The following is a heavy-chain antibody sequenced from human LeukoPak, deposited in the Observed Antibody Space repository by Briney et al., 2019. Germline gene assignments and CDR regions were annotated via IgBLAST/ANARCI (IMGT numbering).Heavy chain of an antibody. Sequence: SETLSLTCAVYGGSFSGYYWSWIRQPPGKGVEWIGEINHSGSTNYNPSLNSRVTISVDTSKTQFSLKLSSVTAADTAVYYCARASVARYGDYLDYWGQGTLVTVSS. V-gene: IGHV4-34*01. J-gene: IGHJ4*02. CDR2: INHSGST. CDR3: ARASVARYGDYLDY. CDR1: GGSFSGYY. D-gene: IGHD4-17*01.